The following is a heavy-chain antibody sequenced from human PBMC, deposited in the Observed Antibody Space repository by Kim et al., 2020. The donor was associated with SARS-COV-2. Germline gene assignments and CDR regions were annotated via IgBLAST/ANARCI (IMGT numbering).Heavy chain of an antibody. Sequence: LKSRVTLSIDTSKNQFSLKLSSVTAADTAVYYCARVVREWLPFTPYWFDPWGQGTLVTVSS. V-gene: IGHV4-59*01. D-gene: IGHD5-12*01. J-gene: IGHJ5*02. CDR3: ARVVREWLPFTPYWFDP.